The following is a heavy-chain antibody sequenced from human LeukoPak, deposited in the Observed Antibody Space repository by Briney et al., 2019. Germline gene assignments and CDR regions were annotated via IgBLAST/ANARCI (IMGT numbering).Heavy chain of an antibody. CDR2: ISSSGSTI. D-gene: IGHD2-2*01. Sequence: GGSLRLSCAASGFTFSDYYMSWIRQAPGKGLEWVSYISSSGSTIYYADSVKGRFTISRDNAKNSLYLQMNSLRAEDTAVYYCARQRGQLPYYYYYMGVWGKGTTVTVSS. CDR3: ARQRGQLPYYYYYMGV. J-gene: IGHJ6*03. V-gene: IGHV3-11*04. CDR1: GFTFSDYY.